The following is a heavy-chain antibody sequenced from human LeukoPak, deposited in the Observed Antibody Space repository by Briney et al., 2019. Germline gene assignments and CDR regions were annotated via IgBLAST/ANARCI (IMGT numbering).Heavy chain of an antibody. CDR3: ARDGYSSGWYPYYYYYGMDV. CDR1: GFTFSSYA. J-gene: IGHJ6*02. Sequence: PGGSLRLSCAASGFTFSSYAMHWVRQAPGKGLEWVAVISYDGSNKYYADSVKGRFTISRGNSMNTLYLQMNSLRAEDTAVYYCARDGYSSGWYPYYYYYGMDVWGQGTTVTVSS. V-gene: IGHV3-30*04. D-gene: IGHD6-19*01. CDR2: ISYDGSNK.